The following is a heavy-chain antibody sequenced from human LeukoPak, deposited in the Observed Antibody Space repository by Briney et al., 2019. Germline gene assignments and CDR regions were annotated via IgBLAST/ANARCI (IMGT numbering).Heavy chain of an antibody. CDR3: ARVLSLYDSSGYLDY. Sequence: ASVKVSCKASGYTFTSYGISWVRQAPGQGLEWMGWISAYNGNTNYAQKLQGRVTMTTDTSTSTAYMELRSLRSDDTAVYYCARVLSLYDSSGYLDYWGQEPWSPSPQ. D-gene: IGHD3-22*01. CDR1: GYTFTSYG. V-gene: IGHV1-18*01. CDR2: ISAYNGNT. J-gene: IGHJ4*01.